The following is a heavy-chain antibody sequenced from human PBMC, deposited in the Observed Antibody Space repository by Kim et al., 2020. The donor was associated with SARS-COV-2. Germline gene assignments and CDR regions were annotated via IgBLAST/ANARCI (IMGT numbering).Heavy chain of an antibody. Sequence: SETLSLTCTVSGGSISSSSYYWGWIRQPPGKGLEWIGSIYYSGSTYYNPSLKSRVTISVDTSKNQFSLKLSSVTAADTAVYYCATWIAVALGAFDYWGQG. CDR1: GGSISSSSYY. J-gene: IGHJ4*02. V-gene: IGHV4-39*01. D-gene: IGHD6-19*01. CDR2: IYYSGST. CDR3: ATWIAVALGAFDY.